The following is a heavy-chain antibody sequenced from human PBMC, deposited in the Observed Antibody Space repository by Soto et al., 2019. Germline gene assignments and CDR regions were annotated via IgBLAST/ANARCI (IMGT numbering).Heavy chain of an antibody. J-gene: IGHJ5*02. D-gene: IGHD3-3*01. Sequence: QVQLQESGPGLVKPSETLSLTCTVSGGSISSYYWSWIRQPPGKGLEWIGYIYYSGSTNYNPSLKSRVTISVDTSKNQFSLKLSSVTAADTAVYYCARDRTDYDVWSCYLPATWFDPWGQGTLVTVSS. CDR1: GGSISSYY. V-gene: IGHV4-59*01. CDR2: IYYSGST. CDR3: ARDRTDYDVWSCYLPATWFDP.